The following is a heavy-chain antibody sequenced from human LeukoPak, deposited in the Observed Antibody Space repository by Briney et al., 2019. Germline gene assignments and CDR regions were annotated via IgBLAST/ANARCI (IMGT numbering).Heavy chain of an antibody. CDR2: ISAYNGNT. J-gene: IGHJ4*02. Sequence: ASVKVSCKASGYTFTSYGISWVRQAPGQGLEWMGWISAYNGNTNYAQKLQGRVTMTTDTSTSTAYMELRSLRSDDTAVYYCAKDPNLRGLGNFDWLPRSYYFDYWGQGTLVTVSS. CDR3: AKDPNLRGLGNFDWLPRSYYFDY. CDR1: GYTFTSYG. D-gene: IGHD3-9*01. V-gene: IGHV1-18*01.